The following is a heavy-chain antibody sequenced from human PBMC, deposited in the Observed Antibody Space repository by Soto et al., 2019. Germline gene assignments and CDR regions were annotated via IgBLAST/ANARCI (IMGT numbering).Heavy chain of an antibody. CDR1: GGSISSYY. Sequence: QVQLQESGPGLVKPSETLSLTCTVSGGSISSYYWSWIRQPPGKGLEWIGYIYYSGSTNYNPSLKSGVTISVDTSKNPFSLKLSSVTAGDTAVYYCARYYDILTGPIWEGSYYYCGMDVWGQGTTVTVSS. CDR2: IYYSGST. J-gene: IGHJ6*02. CDR3: ARYYDILTGPIWEGSYYYCGMDV. V-gene: IGHV4-59*01. D-gene: IGHD3-9*01.